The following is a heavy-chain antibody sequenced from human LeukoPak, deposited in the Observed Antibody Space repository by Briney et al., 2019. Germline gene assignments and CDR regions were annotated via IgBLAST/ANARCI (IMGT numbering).Heavy chain of an antibody. Sequence: GGSLRLSCAASGFTFSDYYMSWIRQAPGKGLEWVSGISGSGGSTYYADSVKGRFTTSRDNSKNTLYLQMNSLRAEDTAVYYCAKDLNGKFEAFDIWGQGTMVTVSS. CDR2: ISGSGGST. J-gene: IGHJ3*02. CDR1: GFTFSDYY. CDR3: AKDLNGKFEAFDI. V-gene: IGHV3-23*01.